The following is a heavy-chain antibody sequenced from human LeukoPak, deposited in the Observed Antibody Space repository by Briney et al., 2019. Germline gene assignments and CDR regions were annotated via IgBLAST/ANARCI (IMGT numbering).Heavy chain of an antibody. CDR3: LVVVTAIPR. D-gene: IGHD2-21*02. Sequence: PGGSLRLSCSAAGFTFSSFGMHWVRQAPGKGLEFVSGISGNGGSTYHADSVKGRFTISRDNSKDTLYLQMSSLRAEDTAMYYCLVVVTAIPRWGQGTLVTVSS. CDR1: GFTFSSFG. V-gene: IGHV3-64D*09. CDR2: ISGNGGST. J-gene: IGHJ4*02.